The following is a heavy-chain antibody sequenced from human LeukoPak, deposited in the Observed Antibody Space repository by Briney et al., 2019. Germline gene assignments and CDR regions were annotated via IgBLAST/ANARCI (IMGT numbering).Heavy chain of an antibody. CDR1: GLTFSTYG. CDR2: IYSGGTT. D-gene: IGHD2/OR15-2a*01. Sequence: GGSLRLSCAASGLTFSTYGMTWVRQAPGKGLEWVSVIYSGGTTYYADSVKGRFTISRDNSKNTLYLQMNSLRGEDTAVYFCARVLSVSYCDSWGQGTLVTVSS. J-gene: IGHJ4*02. CDR3: ARVLSVSYCDS. V-gene: IGHV3-66*01.